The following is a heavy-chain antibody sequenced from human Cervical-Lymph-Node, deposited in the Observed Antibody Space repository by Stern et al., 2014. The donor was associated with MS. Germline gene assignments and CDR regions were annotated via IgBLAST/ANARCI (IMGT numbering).Heavy chain of an antibody. CDR2: ISVSNGKT. D-gene: IGHD2-8*02. V-gene: IGHV1-18*01. CDR3: ARNGRVTSGGPFDI. J-gene: IGHJ3*02. Sequence: QVQLVQSGAEVQKPGASVKVSCQASGYIFTTYGVTWVRQAPGQGLEWVGWISVSNGKTNYAQRLQGRVTMTTDTSTSTAYMELRSLRSDDTAVYYCARNGRVTSGGPFDIWGQGTMVTVSS. CDR1: GYIFTTYG.